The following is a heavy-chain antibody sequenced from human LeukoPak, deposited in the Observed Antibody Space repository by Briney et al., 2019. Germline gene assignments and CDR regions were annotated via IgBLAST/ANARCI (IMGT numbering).Heavy chain of an antibody. V-gene: IGHV3-64D*06. Sequence: PGGSLRLYGSASGFTFSSYAMHWVRQAPGKGLEYVSAISSNGGSTDYADSVKGRFTISRDNSKNTLYLQMSRLRAEDTAVYYCVKDTSPRSKYYFDYWGQGTLVTVSS. CDR1: GFTFSSYA. CDR2: ISSNGGST. J-gene: IGHJ4*01. CDR3: VKDTSPRSKYYFDY.